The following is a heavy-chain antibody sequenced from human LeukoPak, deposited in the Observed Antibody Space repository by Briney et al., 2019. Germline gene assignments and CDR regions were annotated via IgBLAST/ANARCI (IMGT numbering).Heavy chain of an antibody. D-gene: IGHD2-15*01. CDR1: GGSISSSSYY. CDR2: IYYSGST. Sequence: SETLSVTCTVSGGSISSSSYYWGWIRQPPGKGLEWIGSIYYSGSTYYNPSLKSRVTISVDTSKNQFSLKLSSVTAADTAVYYCARKVVFDLWGRGTLVTVSS. V-gene: IGHV4-39*01. J-gene: IGHJ2*01. CDR3: ARKVVFDL.